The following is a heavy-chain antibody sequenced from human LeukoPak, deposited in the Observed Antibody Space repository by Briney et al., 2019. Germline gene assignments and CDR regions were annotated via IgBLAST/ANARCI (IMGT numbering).Heavy chain of an antibody. J-gene: IGHJ6*02. CDR3: ARSLGYCSSTSCPNYYYGMDV. Sequence: GGSLRLSCPASGFTFSSYWMSWVRQAPGKGLEWVANIKQDGSEKYYVDSVKGRFTISRDNAKNSLYLQMNSLRAEDTAVYYCARSLGYCSSTSCPNYYYGMDVWGQGTTVTVSS. CDR2: IKQDGSEK. D-gene: IGHD2-2*01. CDR1: GFTFSSYW. V-gene: IGHV3-7*01.